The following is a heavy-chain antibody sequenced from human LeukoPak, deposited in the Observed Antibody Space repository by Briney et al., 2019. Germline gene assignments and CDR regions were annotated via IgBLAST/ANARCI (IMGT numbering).Heavy chain of an antibody. CDR1: GYTFTNYW. J-gene: IGHJ4*02. V-gene: IGHV5-51*01. D-gene: IGHD5-12*01. Sequence: GESLKISCKGSGYTFTNYWIGWVRQMPGKGLEWMGIIYPGDSDTRYSPSVQGQVTISADKSISTAYLQWSSLKASDTAMYYCARQGSAYDQPVDHWGQGTLVIVSS. CDR3: ARQGSAYDQPVDH. CDR2: IYPGDSDT.